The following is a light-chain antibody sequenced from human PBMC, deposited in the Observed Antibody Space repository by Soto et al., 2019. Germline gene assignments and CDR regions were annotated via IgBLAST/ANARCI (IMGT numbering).Light chain of an antibody. Sequence: DIQMTQSPSTLSGSVGDRVTVTCRASQSISSWLAWYQQKPDKAPKLLIYDASNLQTGVPSRFSGSGSGTDFTFTISSLQPEDIATYYCQQYDNLITFGGGTKVDI. CDR1: QSISSW. V-gene: IGKV1-33*01. J-gene: IGKJ4*01. CDR2: DAS. CDR3: QQYDNLIT.